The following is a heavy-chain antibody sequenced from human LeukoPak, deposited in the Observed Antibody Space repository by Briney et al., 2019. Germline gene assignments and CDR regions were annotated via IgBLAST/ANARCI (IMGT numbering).Heavy chain of an antibody. CDR1: GYTFTSYD. CDR2: MNPNSGNT. J-gene: IGHJ4*02. D-gene: IGHD3-10*01. Sequence: GASVKVSCKASGYTFTSYDINWVRQATGQGLEWMGWMNPNSGNTGYAQKFQGRVTITRNTSISTAYMELSSLRSEDTAVYYCARGNEYYGSGSYYYYFDYWGQGTLVTVSS. V-gene: IGHV1-8*03. CDR3: ARGNEYYGSGSYYYYFDY.